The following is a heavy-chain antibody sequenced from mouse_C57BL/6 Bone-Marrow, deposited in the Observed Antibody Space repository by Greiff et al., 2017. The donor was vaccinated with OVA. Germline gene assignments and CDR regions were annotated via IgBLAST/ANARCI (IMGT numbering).Heavy chain of an antibody. CDR1: GYTFTSYW. CDR3: SRGYSVSSLSWFAY. V-gene: IGHV1-52*01. CDR2: IDPSDSET. J-gene: IGHJ3*01. Sequence: QVQLQQPGAELVRPGSSVKLSCKASGYTFTSYWMHWVKQRPIQGLEWIGNIDPSDSETHYNQKFKDKATLTVDKSSSTAYMQLSCLTSYYSAVYSFSRGYSVSSLSWFAYWGQGTLVTVSA. D-gene: IGHD1-1*01.